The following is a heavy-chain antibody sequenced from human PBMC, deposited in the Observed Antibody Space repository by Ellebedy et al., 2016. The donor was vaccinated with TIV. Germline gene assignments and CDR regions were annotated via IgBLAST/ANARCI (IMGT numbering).Heavy chain of an antibody. J-gene: IGHJ4*02. V-gene: IGHV5-51*01. CDR1: GYTFTRYW. CDR2: IYPGDSDA. CDR3: ARRGAAAGTSFDY. D-gene: IGHD6-13*01. Sequence: GESLKISCKASGYTFTRYWIGWVRQVSGKGLEWMGIIYPGDSDARYSPSFQGLVTMSVDKSISTAYLQWNSLKAADTAIYYCARRGAAAGTSFDYWGQGTLVTVSS.